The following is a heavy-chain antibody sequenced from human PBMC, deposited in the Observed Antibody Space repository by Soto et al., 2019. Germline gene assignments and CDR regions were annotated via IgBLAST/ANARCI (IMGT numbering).Heavy chain of an antibody. CDR2: FDPEDADT. Sequence: ASVKVSCKVSGYTLTELAMHWVRQAPGKGLEWMGGFDPEDADTIYAQKFQGRVTMTEDTSTDTAYMELSNLRSEDTAVYYCAALKSDLGLSGNYFNCFDYWGQGTLVNVSS. V-gene: IGHV1-24*01. CDR3: AALKSDLGLSGNYFNCFDY. J-gene: IGHJ4*02. D-gene: IGHD3-10*01. CDR1: GYTLTELA.